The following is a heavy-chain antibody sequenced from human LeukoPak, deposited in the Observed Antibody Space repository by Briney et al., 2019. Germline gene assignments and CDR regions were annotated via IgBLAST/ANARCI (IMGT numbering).Heavy chain of an antibody. D-gene: IGHD6-13*01. Sequence: GGSLRLSCAASGFTFSDYYMNWIRQAPGKGLEWVAYISVTGSTTHYADSVKGRFTISRDNTRNSLSLQMNSLRVEDTAVYYCASSSWYGYWGQGTLVTVSS. V-gene: IGHV3-11*04. CDR2: ISVTGSTT. CDR1: GFTFSDYY. J-gene: IGHJ4*02. CDR3: ASSSWYGY.